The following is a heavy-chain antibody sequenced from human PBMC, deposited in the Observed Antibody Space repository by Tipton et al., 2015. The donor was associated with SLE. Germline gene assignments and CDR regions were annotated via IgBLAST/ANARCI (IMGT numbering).Heavy chain of an antibody. CDR2: IYYSGST. CDR1: GGSISSYY. Sequence: TLSLTCTVSGGSISSYYWSWIRQPPGKGLEWIGYIYYSGSTNYNPSLKSRVTISVDTSKNQFSLKLSSVTAADTAVYYCAGLGIVRPFDFWGQGTLVTVSS. J-gene: IGHJ4*02. CDR3: AGLGIVRPFDF. D-gene: IGHD7-27*01. V-gene: IGHV4-59*01.